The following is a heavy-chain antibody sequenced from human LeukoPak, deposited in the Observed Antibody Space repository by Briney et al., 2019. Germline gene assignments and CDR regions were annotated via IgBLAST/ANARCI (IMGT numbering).Heavy chain of an antibody. CDR2: IYRDGST. Sequence: GGSLRLSCAASGFTFSNAWMSWVRQSPGKGLEWVSVIYRDGSTYYADSVKGTFTISRDNSKNILYLQMNSLRAEDTAVYYCARDRYYESTGYYYHDYWGQGTLVTVSS. D-gene: IGHD3-22*01. J-gene: IGHJ4*02. CDR1: GFTFSNAW. CDR3: ARDRYYESTGYYYHDY. V-gene: IGHV3-66*01.